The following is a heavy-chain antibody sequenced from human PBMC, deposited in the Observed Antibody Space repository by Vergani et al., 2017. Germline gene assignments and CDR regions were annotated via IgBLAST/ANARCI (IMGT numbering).Heavy chain of an antibody. CDR2: INHSGST. CDR1: GGSFSGYY. Sequence: QVQLQQWGAGLLKPSETLSLTCAVYGGSFSGYYWSWIRQPPGNGLEWIGEINHSGSTNYNPSLKSRITISLDTSNIQFSLKLSSVTAADTAVYYCVRAPHRYGMDVWGQGTTVTVSS. CDR3: VRAPHRYGMDV. J-gene: IGHJ6*02. V-gene: IGHV4-34*01.